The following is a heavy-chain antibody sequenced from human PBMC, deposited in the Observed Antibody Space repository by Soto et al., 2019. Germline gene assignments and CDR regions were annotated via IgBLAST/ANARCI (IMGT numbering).Heavy chain of an antibody. CDR2: INPSGGST. D-gene: IGHD2-21*01. CDR1: GYTFTSYY. V-gene: IGHV1-46*01. J-gene: IGHJ4*02. CDR3: ARDLRPLVRPSGPSYSFDY. Sequence: ASVKVSCKASGYTFTSYYMHWVRQAPGQGLEWMGIINPSGGSTSYAQTFQGRVTMTRDTSTSTVYMELSSLRSEDTAVYYCARDLRPLVRPSGPSYSFDYWGQGTLVTVS.